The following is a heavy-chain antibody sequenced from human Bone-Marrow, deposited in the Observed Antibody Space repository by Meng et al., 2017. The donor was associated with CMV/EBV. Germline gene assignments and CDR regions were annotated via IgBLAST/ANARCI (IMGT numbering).Heavy chain of an antibody. D-gene: IGHD3-3*01. Sequence: ASVKVSCKASGYTFTGYYMHWVRQAPGQGLEWMGWINPNSGGTNYAQKFQGRVTMTRDTSISTAYMELSRLRSDDTAVYYCARDRDEDGYDYYYYYGMDVWIQGTTVTVSS. CDR2: INPNSGGT. V-gene: IGHV1-2*02. CDR3: ARDRDEDGYDYYYYYGMDV. CDR1: GYTFTGYY. J-gene: IGHJ6*02.